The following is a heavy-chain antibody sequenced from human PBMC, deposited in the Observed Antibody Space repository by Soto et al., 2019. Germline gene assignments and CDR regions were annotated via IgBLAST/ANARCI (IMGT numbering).Heavy chain of an antibody. J-gene: IGHJ4*02. CDR1: GFSFRDFS. CDR2: IDLSGTTT. CDR3: AKDRVPDGIYPFDY. V-gene: IGHV3-23*03. Sequence: GGSLRLSCAASGFSFRDFSMSWVRQAPGKGLEWVSFIDLSGTTTYYSDSVKGRFTISKDRSRNTVFLQMNRLRVEDTATYYCAKDRVPDGIYPFDYWGQGVLVTVSS.